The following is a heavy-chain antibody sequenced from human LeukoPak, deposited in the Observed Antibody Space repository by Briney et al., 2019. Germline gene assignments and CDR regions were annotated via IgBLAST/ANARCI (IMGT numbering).Heavy chain of an antibody. CDR1: GGSFSGYY. CDR2: INHSGST. CDR3: ARVGYGGNSGAFDI. Sequence: SETLSLTCAVYGGSFSGYYWSWIRQPPGKGLEWIGEINHSGSTNYNPSLKSRVTISVDTSKNQFSLKLSSVTAADTAVYYCARVGYGGNSGAFDIWGQGTMVTVSS. J-gene: IGHJ3*02. D-gene: IGHD4-23*01. V-gene: IGHV4-34*01.